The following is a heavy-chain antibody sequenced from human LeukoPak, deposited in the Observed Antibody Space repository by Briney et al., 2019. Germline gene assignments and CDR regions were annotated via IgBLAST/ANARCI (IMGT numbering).Heavy chain of an antibody. CDR1: GDSVSSNSAA. Sequence: TSHTLSLTCAISGDSVSSNSAAGNWIRQSPSRGLEWLGRTYYSPKWYNDYAVSVKSRVTINPDTSKNQFSLQLNSVTPEDTALYYCARGAVAVRNAFDIWGQGTMVTVSS. CDR3: ARGAVAVRNAFDI. J-gene: IGHJ3*02. D-gene: IGHD6-19*01. CDR2: TYYSPKWYN. V-gene: IGHV6-1*01.